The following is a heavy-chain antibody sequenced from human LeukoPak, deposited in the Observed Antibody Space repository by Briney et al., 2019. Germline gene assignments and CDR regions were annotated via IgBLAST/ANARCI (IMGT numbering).Heavy chain of an antibody. CDR2: IYSGGST. Sequence: GTSLRLSCAASGFTVSSNYMSWVRQAPGKGLEWVSVIYSGGSTYYADSVKGRFTISRDNSKNTLYLQMNSLRAEDTAVYYCARYCSSTSCFLCAFDIWGQGTMVTVSS. J-gene: IGHJ3*02. V-gene: IGHV3-53*01. CDR3: ARYCSSTSCFLCAFDI. D-gene: IGHD2-2*01. CDR1: GFTVSSNY.